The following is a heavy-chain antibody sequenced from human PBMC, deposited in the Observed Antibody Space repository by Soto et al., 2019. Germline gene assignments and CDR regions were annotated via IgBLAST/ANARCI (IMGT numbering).Heavy chain of an antibody. V-gene: IGHV3-23*01. J-gene: IGHJ4*02. Sequence: GGSLRLSCAASGFTFSNFHMNWVRRAPGKGLEWVSAISSSGGSTYYADSVKGRFTISRDNSKNTLYLQMNSLRAEDTAVYYCAKYSSGWYVDYWGQGTLVTVSS. D-gene: IGHD6-19*01. CDR2: ISSSGGST. CDR3: AKYSSGWYVDY. CDR1: GFTFSNFH.